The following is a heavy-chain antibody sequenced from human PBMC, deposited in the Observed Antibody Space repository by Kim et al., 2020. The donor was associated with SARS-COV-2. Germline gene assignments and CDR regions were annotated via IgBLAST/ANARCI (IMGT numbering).Heavy chain of an antibody. Sequence: SVKGRFTISRDDSANTAYLQMNSLKTEDTAVYYCTIIRGGIPGGDDTFEIWGQGTMVTVSS. D-gene: IGHD2-15*01. CDR3: TIIRGGIPGGDDTFEI. V-gene: IGHV3-73*01. J-gene: IGHJ3*02.